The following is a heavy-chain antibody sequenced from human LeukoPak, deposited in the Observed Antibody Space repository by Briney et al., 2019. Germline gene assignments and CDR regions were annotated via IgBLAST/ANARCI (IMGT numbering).Heavy chain of an antibody. CDR1: GFTFSSYS. CDR2: ISSSSSYI. V-gene: IGHV3-21*01. J-gene: IGHJ4*02. CDR3: ATDSTYHFWSGYYPSYFDS. Sequence: PGGSLRLSCAASGFTFSSYSMTWVRQAPGKGLEWVSSISSSSSYIYYADSVNGRFTIARDNAKNSLYLQMNSLRAEDPALYYSATDSTYHFWSGYYPSYFDSWGQGTLVTVSS. D-gene: IGHD3-3*01.